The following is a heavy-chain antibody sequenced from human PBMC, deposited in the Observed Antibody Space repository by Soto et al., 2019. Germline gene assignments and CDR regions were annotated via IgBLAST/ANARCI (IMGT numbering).Heavy chain of an antibody. D-gene: IGHD6-19*01. Sequence: PGGSLRLSCAASGFTFSSYSMNWVRQAPGKGLEWVSSISSSSSYIYYADSVKGRFTISRDNAKNSLYLQMNSLRAEDTAVYYCARDLGYSSGWSPYYFDYWGQGTLVTVSS. CDR3: ARDLGYSSGWSPYYFDY. CDR2: ISSSSSYI. V-gene: IGHV3-21*01. J-gene: IGHJ4*02. CDR1: GFTFSSYS.